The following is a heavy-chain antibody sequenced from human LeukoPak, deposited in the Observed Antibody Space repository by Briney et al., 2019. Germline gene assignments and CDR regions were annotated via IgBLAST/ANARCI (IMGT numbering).Heavy chain of an antibody. CDR3: AKEIYGDSTGGRFQH. D-gene: IGHD4-17*01. V-gene: IGHV3-23*01. J-gene: IGHJ1*01. CDR2: MSGSGGST. Sequence: GGSLRLSCAASGFTFSSYAMSWVRQAPGKGLEWVSVMSGSGGSTYYADSVKGRFTISRDNSKNTLYLQMNSLRAEDTAVYYCAKEIYGDSTGGRFQHWGQGTLVTVSS. CDR1: GFTFSSYA.